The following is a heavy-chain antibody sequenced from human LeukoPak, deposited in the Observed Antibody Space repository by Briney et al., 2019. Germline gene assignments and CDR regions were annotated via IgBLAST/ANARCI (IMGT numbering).Heavy chain of an antibody. CDR3: ARDSGPYYGDYDRCLDY. J-gene: IGHJ4*02. D-gene: IGHD4-17*01. CDR1: GYTFTGYH. CDR2: INPYSGDT. Sequence: ASVKVSCKASGYTFTGYHIHWVRQAPGQGLEWMGRINPYSGDTNFAQKFQGRVTMTRDTSITTAYMELSRLRSDDTAVYYCARDSGPYYGDYDRCLDYWGQGTLVTVSS. V-gene: IGHV1-2*06.